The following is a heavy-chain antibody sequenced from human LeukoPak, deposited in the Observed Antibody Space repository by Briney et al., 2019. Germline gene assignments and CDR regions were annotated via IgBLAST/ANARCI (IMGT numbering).Heavy chain of an antibody. D-gene: IGHD3/OR15-3a*01. CDR2: IYHSGST. Sequence: SETLSRTCAVYGGSFSGYYWGWIRQPPGKGLEWFGSIYHSGSTYYNPSLKSRVTISVDTSKNQFSLRLSSVTAADTAMYYCARQTGSGLFTLPGGQGTLVTVSS. CDR3: ARQTGSGLFTLP. CDR1: GGSFSGYY. J-gene: IGHJ4*02. V-gene: IGHV4-34*01.